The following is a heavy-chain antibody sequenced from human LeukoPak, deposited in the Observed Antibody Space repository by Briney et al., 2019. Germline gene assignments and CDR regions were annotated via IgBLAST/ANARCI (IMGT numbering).Heavy chain of an antibody. D-gene: IGHD5-24*01. CDR3: AREMAAVVDY. V-gene: IGHV4-39*01. CDR2: IYYSGNT. J-gene: IGHJ4*02. Sequence: PSETLSLTCAVSGGSISGSSYFWGWIRQPPGKGLEWIGSIYYSGNTYYNPSLKSRVTISVDTSKNQFSLKLSSVTAADTAVYYCAREMAAVVDYWGQGTLVTVSS. CDR1: GGSISGSSYF.